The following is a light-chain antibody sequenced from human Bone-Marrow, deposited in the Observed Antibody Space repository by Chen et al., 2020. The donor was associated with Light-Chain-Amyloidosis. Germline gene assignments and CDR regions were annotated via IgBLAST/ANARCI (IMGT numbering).Light chain of an antibody. CDR2: GAS. Sequence: VMTQSPVALSVSPGDTATLSRRASQSIRGNLAWYQQRPGQAPRLLIYGASARATGIPARFSGSGFETDFTLTISTIQSEDFAVYYCQQYNNWPLTFGQGTRVDIK. CDR1: QSIRGN. J-gene: IGKJ1*01. CDR3: QQYNNWPLT. V-gene: IGKV3-15*01.